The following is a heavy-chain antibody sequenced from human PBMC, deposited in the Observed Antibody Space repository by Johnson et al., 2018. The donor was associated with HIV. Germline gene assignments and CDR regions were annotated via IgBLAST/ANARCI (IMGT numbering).Heavy chain of an antibody. CDR1: GFTFSSYG. D-gene: IGHD1-26*01. CDR2: ISYYGSNK. V-gene: IGHV3-30*18. CDR3: AKTYSGSNRDAFDI. J-gene: IGHJ3*02. Sequence: QVQLVESGGGVVQPGRSLRLSCTASGFTFSSYGMHWVRQAPGKGLEWVAVISYYGSNKYYADSVKGRVTISRDNSKNTLYLQMNSLRAEDTAVYYCAKTYSGSNRDAFDIWGQGTMVTVSS.